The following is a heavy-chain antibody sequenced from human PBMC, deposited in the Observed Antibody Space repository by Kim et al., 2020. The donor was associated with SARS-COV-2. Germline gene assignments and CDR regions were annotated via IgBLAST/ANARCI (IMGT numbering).Heavy chain of an antibody. J-gene: IGHJ2*01. V-gene: IGHV4-59*09. Sequence: LTSRVTISVDTSKNQFSLKLSSVTAADTAVYYCARGIVVVPAANGGYFDLWGRGTLVTVSS. CDR3: ARGIVVVPAANGGYFDL. D-gene: IGHD2-2*01.